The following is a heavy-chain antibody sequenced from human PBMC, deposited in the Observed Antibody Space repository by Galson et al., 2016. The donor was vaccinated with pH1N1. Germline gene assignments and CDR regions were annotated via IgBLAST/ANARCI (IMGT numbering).Heavy chain of an antibody. Sequence: SVKVSCKASGYTLTSYDINWVRQATGQGLEWMGWMNPNNGYADYAPKFQGRVTLTRNASINTAYMELSSLTSEDTAVYYCARGPVYWYFDLWGRGTPVIVSS. V-gene: IGHV1-8*01. CDR2: MNPNNGYA. J-gene: IGHJ2*01. CDR1: GYTLTSYD. CDR3: ARGPVYWYFDL.